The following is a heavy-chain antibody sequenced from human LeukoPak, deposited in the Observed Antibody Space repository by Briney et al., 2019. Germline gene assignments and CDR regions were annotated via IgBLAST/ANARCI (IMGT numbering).Heavy chain of an antibody. V-gene: IGHV3-30*04. CDR3: ARDRRPGTYFDY. J-gene: IGHJ4*02. CDR2: ISYDGSNK. Sequence: GGSLRLSCAASGFTFSNYAMHWVRQAPGKGLEWVAVISYDGSNKYYADSVKGRFTISRDNSKNTLYLQMNSLRAEDTAVYYCARDRRPGTYFDYWGQGTLVTVSS. CDR1: GFTFSNYA.